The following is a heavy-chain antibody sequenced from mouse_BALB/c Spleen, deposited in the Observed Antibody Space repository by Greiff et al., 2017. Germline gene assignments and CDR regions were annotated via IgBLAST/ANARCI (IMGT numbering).Heavy chain of an antibody. CDR3: ARHESPHDFDD. Sequence: EVKLMESGGDLVKPGGSLKLSCAASGFTFSSYGMSWVRQTPDKRLEWVATISSGGSYTYYPDSVKGRFTISRDNAKNTLYLQMSSLKSEDTAMYYCARHESPHDFDDWGQGTTLTVSS. CDR1: GFTFSSYG. J-gene: IGHJ2*01. CDR2: ISSGGSYT. V-gene: IGHV5-6*01.